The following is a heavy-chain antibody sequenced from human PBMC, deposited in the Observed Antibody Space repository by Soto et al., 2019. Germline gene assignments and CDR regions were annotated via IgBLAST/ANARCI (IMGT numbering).Heavy chain of an antibody. Sequence: GGSLRLSCAASGFTFSNYGMDWVRQAPGKGLEWVAVISSDGTNKYYADSVKGRFTISRDNSKNTLHLQMNSLRADDTAVYYCAKERARRLNAFDYRSQGSPVTVSS. CDR1: GFTFSNYG. CDR3: AKERARRLNAFDY. J-gene: IGHJ4*02. CDR2: ISSDGTNK. D-gene: IGHD2-8*01. V-gene: IGHV3-30*18.